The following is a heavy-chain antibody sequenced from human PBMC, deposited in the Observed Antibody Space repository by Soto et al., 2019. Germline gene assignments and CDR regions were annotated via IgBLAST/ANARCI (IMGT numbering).Heavy chain of an antibody. D-gene: IGHD1-1*01. CDR1: GYIFTTYG. CDR3: ARGRYGDY. Sequence: QVHLVQSGAEVKKPGASVKVSCKGSGYIFTTYGITWVRQAPGQGLEWMGWISAHNGNTNYAQKLQGRVTVTRDTSTSTAYMELRNLRSHDTAVYYCARGRYGDYWGQGARVTVSS. J-gene: IGHJ4*02. CDR2: ISAHNGNT. V-gene: IGHV1-18*01.